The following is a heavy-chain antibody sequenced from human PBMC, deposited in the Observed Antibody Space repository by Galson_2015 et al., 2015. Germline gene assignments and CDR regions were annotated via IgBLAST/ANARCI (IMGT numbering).Heavy chain of an antibody. V-gene: IGHV3-23*01. J-gene: IGHJ4*02. Sequence: SLRLSCAASGFTFSNYAMNWVRQAPGKGLEWVSSITVAGGSTYYADSVKGRFIISRDNSKNTLYLQMNSLRAEDTAVYYCARDSHSKERADHWCRGTLVTVSS. CDR1: GFTFSNYA. CDR3: ARDSHSKERADH. D-gene: IGHD4-11*01. CDR2: ITVAGGST.